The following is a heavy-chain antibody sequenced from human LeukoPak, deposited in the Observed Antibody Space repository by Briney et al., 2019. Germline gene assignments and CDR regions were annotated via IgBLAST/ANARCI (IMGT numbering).Heavy chain of an antibody. V-gene: IGHV4-59*08. CDR3: SRRASGYYGMDV. CDR2: IYYSGST. J-gene: IGHJ6*02. Sequence: ASETLSLTCGVSGGSVSSTNWWTWIRQPPGKGLEWIGYIYYSGSTNYNPSLKSRVTISVDTSKNQFSLKVSSVTAADTAVYYCSRRASGYYGMDVWGQGTTVTVSS. CDR1: GGSVSSTNW. D-gene: IGHD1-14*01.